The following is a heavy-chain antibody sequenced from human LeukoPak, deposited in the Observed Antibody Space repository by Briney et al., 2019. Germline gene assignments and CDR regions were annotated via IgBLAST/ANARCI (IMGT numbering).Heavy chain of an antibody. J-gene: IGHJ6*03. CDR2: IYSGGST. V-gene: IGHV3-53*01. Sequence: GGSLRLSCAASGFTVSSNYMSWVRQAPGKGLEWVSVIYSGGSTYYADSVKGRFTISRDNSKNTLYLQMNSLRAEDTAVYYCARDRRGITMVRGVITFYYYYMDVWGKGTTVTISS. CDR1: GFTVSSNY. D-gene: IGHD3-10*01. CDR3: ARDRRGITMVRGVITFYYYYMDV.